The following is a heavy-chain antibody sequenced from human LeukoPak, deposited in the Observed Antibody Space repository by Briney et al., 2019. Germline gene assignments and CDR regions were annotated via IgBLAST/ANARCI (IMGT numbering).Heavy chain of an antibody. CDR3: AGETDAFDY. CDR1: GHTFTSNF. J-gene: IGHJ4*02. CDR2: LNPSDGDT. V-gene: IGHV1-46*03. Sequence: VASVKVSCKASGHTFTSNFVHWVRQAPGQGLKWMAVLNPSDGDTTYAQKFQGRITMTRDTSTGTVYMELSSLRSDDTAVYFCAGETDAFDYWGQGTLVTVSS.